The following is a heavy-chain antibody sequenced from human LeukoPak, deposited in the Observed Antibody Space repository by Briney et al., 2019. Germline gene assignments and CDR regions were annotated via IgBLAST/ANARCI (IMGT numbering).Heavy chain of an antibody. CDR2: IYHRGNT. V-gene: IGHV4-4*02. J-gene: IGHJ4*02. CDR3: ATGYGDFRVEGRYFYS. D-gene: IGHD4-17*01. Sequence: PSETLSLTCAVSGGSISSNNWWSWVRQPPGKGLEWIGEIYHRGNTNYNPSLKSRVTISIDTSKKHFFLKLNSVTAADTAVYYCATGYGDFRVEGRYFYSWGQGTLVTVSS. CDR1: GGSISSNNW.